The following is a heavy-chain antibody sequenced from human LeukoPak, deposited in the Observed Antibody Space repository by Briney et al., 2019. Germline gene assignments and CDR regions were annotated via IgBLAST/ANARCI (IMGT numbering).Heavy chain of an antibody. D-gene: IGHD3-10*01. J-gene: IGHJ6*03. V-gene: IGHV4-34*01. CDR1: GGSFSGYY. CDR3: ARVINYPSDVSPYYYYYYMDV. Sequence: SETLSLTCAVYGGSFSGYYWSWIRQPPGKGLEWIGEINHSGSTNYNPSLKSRVTISVDTSKNQFSLKLSSVTAADTAVYYCARVINYPSDVSPYYYYYYMDVWGKGTTVTVSS. CDR2: INHSGST.